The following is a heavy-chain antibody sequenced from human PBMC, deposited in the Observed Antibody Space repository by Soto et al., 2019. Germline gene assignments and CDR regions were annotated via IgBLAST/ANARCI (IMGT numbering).Heavy chain of an antibody. Sequence: PGGSLGLSCTGSGFNFGEYAVNWFRQAPGKGLEWVGLIRSRSYGGSAESAASVKGRFSITRDDSKSIGYLEMISLKTEDTAVYYCTRQVPGHYYYGMDVWGQGTTVTVSS. CDR2: IRSRSYGGSA. CDR3: TRQVPGHYYYGMDV. D-gene: IGHD1-1*01. CDR1: GFNFGEYA. V-gene: IGHV3-49*03. J-gene: IGHJ6*02.